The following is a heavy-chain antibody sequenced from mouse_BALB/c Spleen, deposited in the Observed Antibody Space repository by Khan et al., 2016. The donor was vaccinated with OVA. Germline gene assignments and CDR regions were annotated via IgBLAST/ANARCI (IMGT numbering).Heavy chain of an antibody. CDR1: GYTFTIYG. Sequence: QIQLVQSGPELKKPGETVKISCKASGYTFTIYGMNWVRQAPGKGLKWMGWINTYTGEPTYADDFKGRFAFSLETSASTAFLQINNLKNEDTATYFCARGEYNGTIDYWGQGTSVTVSS. V-gene: IGHV9-3-1*01. D-gene: IGHD6-1*01. CDR2: INTYTGEP. CDR3: ARGEYNGTIDY. J-gene: IGHJ4*01.